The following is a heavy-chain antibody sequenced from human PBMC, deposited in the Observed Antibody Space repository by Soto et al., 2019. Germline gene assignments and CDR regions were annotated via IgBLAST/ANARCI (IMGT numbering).Heavy chain of an antibody. Sequence: QVQLQQWGAGLLKPSETLSLTCAVYGGSFSGYYWTWIRQPPGTGLEWIGEINHSGSTNYNPSLKSRVTISVDTPKNQFSLKRTSVTAADTAVYYCARDNITGLFDYWGQGTLVTVSS. CDR2: INHSGST. V-gene: IGHV4-34*01. D-gene: IGHD3-10*01. CDR1: GGSFSGYY. CDR3: ARDNITGLFDY. J-gene: IGHJ4*02.